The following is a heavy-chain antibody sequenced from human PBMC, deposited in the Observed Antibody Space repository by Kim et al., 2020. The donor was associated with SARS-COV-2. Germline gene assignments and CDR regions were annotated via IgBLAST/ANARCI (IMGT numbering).Heavy chain of an antibody. V-gene: IGHV3-21*03. J-gene: IGHJ4*02. Sequence: GGSLRLSCEASGFIFGRYTMNWVRQAPGKGLEWVSSLSSNSAYVYYADSLAGRLSISRDNARDTLFLQMDRLRAEETGVYYCVREARYSRLSGGDYYDYWGKGPRVTVSS. CDR3: VREARYSRLSGGDYYDY. CDR1: GFIFGRYT. CDR2: LSSNSAYV. D-gene: IGHD4-4*01.